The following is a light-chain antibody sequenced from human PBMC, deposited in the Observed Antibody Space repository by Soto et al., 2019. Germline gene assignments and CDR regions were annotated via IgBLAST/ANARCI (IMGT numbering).Light chain of an antibody. Sequence: DIQITQSPSSLSASVGDIVTITCRASQSIGKHLNWYQQKPGKAPKFLIYAASNLQSGVPSRFSGSGSGTDFTLTVNSPQPEDFATYYCQQGYTSAITFGQGTRLEI. J-gene: IGKJ5*01. CDR3: QQGYTSAIT. V-gene: IGKV1-39*01. CDR1: QSIGKH. CDR2: AAS.